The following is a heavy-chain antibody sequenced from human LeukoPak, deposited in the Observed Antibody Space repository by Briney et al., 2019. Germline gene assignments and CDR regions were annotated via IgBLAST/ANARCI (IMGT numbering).Heavy chain of an antibody. V-gene: IGHV3-7*03. Sequence: PGGSLRLSCAASGFTFSSYWMSWVRQAPGKGLEWVANIKKDGNDKYYVDAVKGRFTISRDNARSSLSLQMNSLRVEDTALYYCARGRDHSWFGEVWDNAFDIWGQGTMVTVSS. CDR1: GFTFSSYW. CDR3: ARGRDHSWFGEVWDNAFDI. CDR2: IKKDGNDK. J-gene: IGHJ3*02. D-gene: IGHD3-10*01.